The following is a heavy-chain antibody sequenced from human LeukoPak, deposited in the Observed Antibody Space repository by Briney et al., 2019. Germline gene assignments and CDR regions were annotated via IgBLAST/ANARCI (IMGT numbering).Heavy chain of an antibody. CDR1: GFTFSSYE. CDR3: ARSSSSGWFDP. V-gene: IGHV3-48*03. J-gene: IGHJ5*02. CDR2: ISSSGSTI. D-gene: IGHD6-6*01. Sequence: GGSLRLSCAASGFTFSSYEMNWVRQAPGKGLEWVSYISSSGSTIYYADSVKGRFTISRDNAKNSLYLQMNSLRAEDTALYYCARSSSSGWFDPWGQGTLVTVSS.